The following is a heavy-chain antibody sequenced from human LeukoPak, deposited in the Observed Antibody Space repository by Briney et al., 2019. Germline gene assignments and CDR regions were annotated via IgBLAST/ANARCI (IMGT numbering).Heavy chain of an antibody. CDR3: ARENIPVAGTLPDY. Sequence: ASVKVSCKASGYTLTGYYMHWVRQAPGQGLEWMGRINPNSGGTNYAQKFQGRVTMTRDTSISTAYMELSRLRSDDTAVYYCARENIPVAGTLPDYWGHGTLVTVSS. CDR1: GYTLTGYY. V-gene: IGHV1-2*06. D-gene: IGHD6-19*01. CDR2: INPNSGGT. J-gene: IGHJ4*01.